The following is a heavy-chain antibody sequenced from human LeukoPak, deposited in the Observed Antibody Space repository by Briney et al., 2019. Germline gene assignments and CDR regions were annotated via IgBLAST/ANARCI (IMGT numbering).Heavy chain of an antibody. CDR3: AKGGRCSGGSCYYLHDY. CDR1: GFTFSSFA. CDR2: ISGSGGNT. J-gene: IGHJ4*02. D-gene: IGHD2-15*01. Sequence: PGGSPRLSCAVSGFTFSSFAMSWVRQAPGKGLEWVSAISGSGGNTYNADSVKGRFTISRDNSKNTLYLQMNSLRVEDTAVYYCAKGGRCSGGSCYYLHDYWGQGTPVTVSS. V-gene: IGHV3-23*01.